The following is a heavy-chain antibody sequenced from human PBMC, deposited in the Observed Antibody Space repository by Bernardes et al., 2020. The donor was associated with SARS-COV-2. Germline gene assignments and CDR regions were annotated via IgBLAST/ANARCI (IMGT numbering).Heavy chain of an antibody. J-gene: IGHJ3*01. CDR3: ARGRDIVVEPSDSDASDV. D-gene: IGHD2-2*01. V-gene: IGHV1-69*13. Sequence: SVKVSCKASGGTINMFVMSWVRQAPGRRLEWMGGIIPILGTTHYAQKFQGRVTITADESTSTAYLELRSLRSEDTAIYFCARGRDIVVEPSDSDASDVWGQGTMVTVST. CDR1: GGTINMFV. CDR2: IIPILGTT.